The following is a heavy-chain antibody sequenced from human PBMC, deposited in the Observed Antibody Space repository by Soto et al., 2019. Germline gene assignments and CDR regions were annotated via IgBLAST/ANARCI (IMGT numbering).Heavy chain of an antibody. D-gene: IGHD1-1*01. J-gene: IGHJ6*02. CDR1: GFTFSSYE. CDR3: ARSWNYYYYYGMDV. Sequence: EVQLVESGGGLVQPGGSLRLSCAASGFTFSSYEMNWVRQAPGKGPEWVSYISSSGSTIYYADSVKGRFTISRDNAKNSLYLQMNSLRAEDTAVYYCARSWNYYYYYGMDVWGQGTTVTVSS. CDR2: ISSSGSTI. V-gene: IGHV3-48*03.